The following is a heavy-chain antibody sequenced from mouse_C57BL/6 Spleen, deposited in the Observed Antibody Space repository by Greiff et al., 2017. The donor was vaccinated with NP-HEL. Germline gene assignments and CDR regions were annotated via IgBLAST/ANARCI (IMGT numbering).Heavy chain of an antibody. J-gene: IGHJ3*01. V-gene: IGHV5-4*01. CDR2: ISDGGSYT. CDR1: GFTFSSYA. CDR3: AREADGNPFAY. Sequence: EVQLVESGGGLVKPGGSLKLSCAASGFTFSSYAMSWVRQTPEKRLEWVATISDGGSYTYYPDNVKGRFTISRDNAKNNLYLQMSHLKSEDTAMYYCAREADGNPFAYWGQGTLVTVSA. D-gene: IGHD2-1*01.